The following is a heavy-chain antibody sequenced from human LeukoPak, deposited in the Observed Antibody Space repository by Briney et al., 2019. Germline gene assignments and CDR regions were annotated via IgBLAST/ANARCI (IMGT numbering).Heavy chain of an antibody. D-gene: IGHD3-16*01. V-gene: IGHV3-53*04. Sequence: PGGSMRLSCAASGFTVSSNYMSWVRQAPGKGLEWVSIIYSGGSTYYADSVMGRFTITRHNSKNTLYLQMNSLRAEDTDVYYCAREVGGSAFDIWGQGTMVTVSS. CDR2: IYSGGST. J-gene: IGHJ3*02. CDR1: GFTVSSNY. CDR3: AREVGGSAFDI.